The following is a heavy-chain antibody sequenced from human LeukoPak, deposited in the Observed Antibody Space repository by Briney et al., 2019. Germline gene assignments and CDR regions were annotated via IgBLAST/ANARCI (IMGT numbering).Heavy chain of an antibody. V-gene: IGHV3-23*01. J-gene: IGHJ6*02. CDR2: ISGIGGST. CDR1: GFTFSSYA. D-gene: IGHD6-6*01. CDR3: ARRRSSSSNSYYYYGMDV. Sequence: GGSLRLSCAASGFTFSSYAMSWVRQAPGKGLEWVSAISGIGGSTYYADSVKGRLTISRDNSKNSLYLQMNSLRAEDTAVYYCARRRSSSSNSYYYYGMDVWGQGTTVTVSS.